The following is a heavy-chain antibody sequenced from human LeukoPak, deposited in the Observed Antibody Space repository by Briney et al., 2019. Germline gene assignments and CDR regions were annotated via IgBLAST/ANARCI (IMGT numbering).Heavy chain of an antibody. J-gene: IGHJ4*02. D-gene: IGHD3-3*01. CDR1: GFTFSSYE. V-gene: IGHV3-48*03. CDR3: AKTSYDFWSGSGGDGSDY. CDR2: ISSSGSTI. Sequence: GGSLRLSCAASGFTFSSYEMNWVRQAPGKGLEWVSYISSSGSTIYYADSVKGRFTISRDNAKNSLYLQMNSLKAEDTAVYYCAKTSYDFWSGSGGDGSDYWGQGTLVTVSS.